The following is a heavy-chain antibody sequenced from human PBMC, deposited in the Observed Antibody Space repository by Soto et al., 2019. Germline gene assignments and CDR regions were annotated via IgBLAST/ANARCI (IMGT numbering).Heavy chain of an antibody. D-gene: IGHD6-13*01. Sequence: ASVKVSCKASGYAFTGYYMHWEGQAPGQGLEWMGWINPNSGGTNYAQKFQGRVTMTRDTSISTAYMEMSRLRSDETAVYYCASSLNSSIHRMYYYGMEVWGQGTTVTVSS. V-gene: IGHV1-2*02. CDR3: ASSLNSSIHRMYYYGMEV. CDR1: GYAFTGYY. CDR2: INPNSGGT. J-gene: IGHJ6*02.